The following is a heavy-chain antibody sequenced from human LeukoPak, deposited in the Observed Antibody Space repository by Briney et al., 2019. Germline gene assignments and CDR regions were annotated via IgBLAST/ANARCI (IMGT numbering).Heavy chain of an antibody. V-gene: IGHV3-30*18. D-gene: IGHD1-26*01. Sequence: GRSLRLSCAASGFSFSYSGMHWVRQAPGKGLEWVAAVWFGESSQSYPDSVKGRFTISRDNSKNTVWLEMNSLRVEDTAVYYCAKGGRDTSKYYFDYWGQGTQVTVSS. J-gene: IGHJ4*02. CDR3: AKGGRDTSKYYFDY. CDR2: VWFGESSQ. CDR1: GFSFSYSG.